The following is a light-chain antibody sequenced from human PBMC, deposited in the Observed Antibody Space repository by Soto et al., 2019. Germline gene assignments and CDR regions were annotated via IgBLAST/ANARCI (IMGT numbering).Light chain of an antibody. V-gene: IGKV3-20*01. J-gene: IGKJ4*01. Sequence: EIVLTQSPGTLSLSPGERATLSCRASQSVSSSYLAWYQQKPGQAPRLLISGAFSRDTGIPDRFSGSGSRTEFTLSISSLVPEDFAVYSCQQSVSSLTFGGGTKVEI. CDR3: QQSVSSLT. CDR1: QSVSSSY. CDR2: GAF.